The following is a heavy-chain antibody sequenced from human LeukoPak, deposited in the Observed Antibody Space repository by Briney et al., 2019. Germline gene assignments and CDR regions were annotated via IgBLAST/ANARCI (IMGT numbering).Heavy chain of an antibody. D-gene: IGHD2-21*01. Sequence: PSETLSLTCAVSGYSISSGYYWGWIRQPPGKGLEWIGSIYHSGSTYYNPSPKSRVTISVETSKNQFSLKLSSVTAADTAVYYCARHQLTRGYCGGDCYSRALDYWGQGTLVTVSS. CDR1: GYSISSGYY. V-gene: IGHV4-38-2*01. CDR3: ARHQLTRGYCGGDCYSRALDY. J-gene: IGHJ4*02. CDR2: IYHSGST.